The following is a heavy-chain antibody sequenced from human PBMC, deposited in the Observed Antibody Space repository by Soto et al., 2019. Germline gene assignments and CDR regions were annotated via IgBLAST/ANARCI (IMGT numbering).Heavy chain of an antibody. CDR2: ISSSGSTI. J-gene: IGHJ4*02. Sequence: PGGSLRLSCAASGFTFSSYEMNWVRQAPGKGLEWVSYISSSGSTIYYADSVKGRFTISRDNAKNSLYLQMNSLRAEDTAVYYCARERRDGYNSFDYWGQGTLVTVSS. CDR3: ARERRDGYNSFDY. CDR1: GFTFSSYE. D-gene: IGHD5-12*01. V-gene: IGHV3-48*03.